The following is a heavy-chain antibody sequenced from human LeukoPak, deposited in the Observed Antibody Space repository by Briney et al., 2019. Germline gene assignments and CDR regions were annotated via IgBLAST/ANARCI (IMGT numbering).Heavy chain of an antibody. CDR3: ARAAAGSADYHYYYMDV. V-gene: IGHV4-59*01. CDR1: GGSISSYY. J-gene: IGHJ6*03. D-gene: IGHD6-13*01. CDR2: IYYSGSA. Sequence: SETLSLACTVSGGSISSYYWSWIRQPPGKELEWIGYIYYSGSANYNPSLKSRVTIPVDTSKNHFSLTLSSVTAADTAVHYCARAAAGSADYHYYYMDVWGKGTTVTISS.